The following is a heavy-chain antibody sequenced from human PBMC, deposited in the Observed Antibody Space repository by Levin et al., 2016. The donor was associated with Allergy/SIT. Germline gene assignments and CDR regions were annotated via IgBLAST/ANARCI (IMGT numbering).Heavy chain of an antibody. Sequence: WIRQPPGKGLEWVAVISYDGSNKYYADSVKGRFTISRDNSKNTLYLQMNSLRAEDTAVYYCAKDPGPSYYDILTGYTHGLGFDYWGQGTLVTVSS. CDR3: AKDPGPSYYDILTGYTHGLGFDY. D-gene: IGHD3-9*01. V-gene: IGHV3-30*18. J-gene: IGHJ4*02. CDR2: ISYDGSNK.